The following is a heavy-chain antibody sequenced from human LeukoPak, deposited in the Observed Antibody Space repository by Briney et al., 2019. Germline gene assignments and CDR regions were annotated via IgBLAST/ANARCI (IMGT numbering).Heavy chain of an antibody. Sequence: GGSLRLSCAASGFTFSSYSMNWVRQAPGKGLEWVSSISSSSSYIYYADSVKGRFTISRDNAKNSLYLQMNSLRAEDTAVYYCARVNGALKTYYDYVWGSYRYGPFDYWGQGTLVTVSS. J-gene: IGHJ4*02. CDR3: ARVNGALKTYYDYVWGSYRYGPFDY. CDR2: ISSSSSYI. D-gene: IGHD3-16*02. V-gene: IGHV3-21*01. CDR1: GFTFSSYS.